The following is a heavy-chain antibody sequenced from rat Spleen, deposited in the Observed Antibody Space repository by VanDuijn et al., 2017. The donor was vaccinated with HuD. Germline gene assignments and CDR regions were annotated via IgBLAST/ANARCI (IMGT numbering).Heavy chain of an antibody. CDR3: ARHRLYYYDGRFDY. J-gene: IGHJ2*01. CDR1: GFTFSDYY. Sequence: EVQLVESDGGLVQPGRSLKLSCAASGFTFSDYYMAWVRQAPTKGLEWVASISYDGNAPYYRDSVKGRFTISRDNAKSTLYLQMDSLRSEDTATYYCARHRLYYYDGRFDYWGQGVMVTVSS. V-gene: IGHV5-29*01. CDR2: ISYDGNAP. D-gene: IGHD1-12*02.